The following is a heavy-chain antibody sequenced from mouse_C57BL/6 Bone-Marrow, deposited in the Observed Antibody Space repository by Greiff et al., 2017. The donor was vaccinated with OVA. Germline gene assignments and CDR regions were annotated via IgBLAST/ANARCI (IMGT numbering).Heavy chain of an antibody. Sequence: EVQLVESGGGLVQPGGSLKLSCAASGFTFSDYYMYWVRQTPEKRLEWVAYISNGGGSTYYPDTVKGRFTISRDNAKNTLYLQMSRLKSEDTAMYYCARHKGYYDYSYAMDYWGQGTSVTVSS. V-gene: IGHV5-12*01. CDR1: GFTFSDYY. CDR3: ARHKGYYDYSYAMDY. J-gene: IGHJ4*01. D-gene: IGHD2-4*01. CDR2: ISNGGGST.